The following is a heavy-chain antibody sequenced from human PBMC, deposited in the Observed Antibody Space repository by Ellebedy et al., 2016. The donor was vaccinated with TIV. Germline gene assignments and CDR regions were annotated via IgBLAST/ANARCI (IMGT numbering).Heavy chain of an antibody. CDR2: INEDGRVT. CDR3: AASLNEDLCTY. V-gene: IGHV3-7*03. CDR1: GFSFTSYW. D-gene: IGHD1-1*01. Sequence: PGGSLRLSCAASGFSFTSYWTTWVRQAPGKGLEWLANINEDGRVTRYVDSLRGRFTISRDNAKNSFYLQMNNLRGDDTAVYYCAASLNEDLCTYWGQGALVTVSS. J-gene: IGHJ4*02.